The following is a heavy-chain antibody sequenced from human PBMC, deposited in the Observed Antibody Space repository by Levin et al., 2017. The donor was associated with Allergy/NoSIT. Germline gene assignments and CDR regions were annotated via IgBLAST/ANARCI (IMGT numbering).Heavy chain of an antibody. D-gene: IGHD1-7*01. Sequence: GGSLRLSCAASGFTFGDYGTHWVRQAPGKGLQWVAVIWWNGDNKFYGDSVKGRFSSSRDNSKNTLSLQMNSLRGDDTAVYFCARANRNWDYVEDGPNFDYWGRGTLVTVSS. CDR1: GFTFGDYG. J-gene: IGHJ4*02. CDR2: IWWNGDNK. V-gene: IGHV3-33*01. CDR3: ARANRNWDYVEDGPNFDY.